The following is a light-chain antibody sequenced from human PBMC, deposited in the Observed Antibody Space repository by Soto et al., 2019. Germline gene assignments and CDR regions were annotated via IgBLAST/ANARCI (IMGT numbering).Light chain of an antibody. CDR1: SSNIGSGYD. J-gene: IGLJ1*01. V-gene: IGLV1-40*01. CDR3: QSYDRSLRGYV. Sequence: QSVLTQPRSVSGAPGQRVTISCTGTSSNIGSGYDVHWYQHPPGTAPKLLIYGNTIRPSGVPDRFSGSKSGTSASLAITGLQAEDEADYYCQSYDRSLRGYVFGTGTKVTVL. CDR2: GNT.